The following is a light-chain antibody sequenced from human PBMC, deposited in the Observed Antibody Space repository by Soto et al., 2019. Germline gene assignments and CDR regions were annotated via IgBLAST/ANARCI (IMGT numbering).Light chain of an antibody. CDR3: QAWDSSSDVV. CDR2: YDS. CDR1: NIGSKS. J-gene: IGLJ2*01. V-gene: IGLV3-21*04. Sequence: SYELTQPPSVSVAPGKTARITCGGNNIGSKSVHWYQQKPGQAPVLVIYYDSDRPSGIPERFSGSNSGNTATLTISRVEAGDDADYYCQAWDSSSDVVFGGGTKLTVL.